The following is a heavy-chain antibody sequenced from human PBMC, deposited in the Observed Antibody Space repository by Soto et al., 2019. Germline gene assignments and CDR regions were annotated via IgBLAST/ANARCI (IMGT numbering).Heavy chain of an antibody. CDR2: IITMFGTT. V-gene: IGHV1-69*06. Sequence: QVQLVQSGAEVEKPGSSVKVSCKASGGTFSNDAISWVRQAPGQGLEWMGGIITMFGTTIYAQKFQGRVTITADRSTSTAYMELSSLRSEDTAVYFCARDEATNWFDPWGQGTLVTVSS. J-gene: IGHJ5*02. CDR1: GGTFSNDA. CDR3: ARDEATNWFDP.